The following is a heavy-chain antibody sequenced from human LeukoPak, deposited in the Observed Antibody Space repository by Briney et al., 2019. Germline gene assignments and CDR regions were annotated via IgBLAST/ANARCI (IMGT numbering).Heavy chain of an antibody. J-gene: IGHJ4*02. D-gene: IGHD1-1*01. V-gene: IGHV3-21*01. Sequence: GGSLRLSCAASGFTFGSYSMNWVRQAPGKGLEWVSSISHGSSYIYYADSVKGRFTISRDNAEDSLYLQMNSLRAEDTAVYYCARGPKYIASTGPHYFDYWGQGTLVTVSS. CDR3: ARGPKYIASTGPHYFDY. CDR2: ISHGSSYI. CDR1: GFTFGSYS.